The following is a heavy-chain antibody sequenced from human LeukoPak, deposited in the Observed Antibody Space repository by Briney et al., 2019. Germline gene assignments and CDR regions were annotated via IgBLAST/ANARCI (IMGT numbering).Heavy chain of an antibody. CDR1: GLTVSSNY. CDR3: ARDRYSGYDFAY. Sequence: GGSLRLSCAASGLTVSSNYMSWVRQAPGKGLEWVSVIYSGGSTYYADSVKGRFTISRDNSKNTLYLQMNSLRAEDTAVYYCARDRYSGYDFAYWGQGTLVTVSS. V-gene: IGHV3-53*01. J-gene: IGHJ4*02. CDR2: IYSGGST. D-gene: IGHD5-12*01.